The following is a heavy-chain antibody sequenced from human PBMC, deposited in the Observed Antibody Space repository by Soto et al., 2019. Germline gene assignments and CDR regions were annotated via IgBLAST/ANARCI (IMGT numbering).Heavy chain of an antibody. D-gene: IGHD3-16*01. CDR3: AKDFSYALLDQPGRDYGYYGMDV. Sequence: PGGSLRLSCAASGFTSSTYGMHWVRQAPGKGLEWMAAISYDGSNTYYANSVKGRLTISRDNAKNTLYLQMKGLRAEDTAVYYCAKDFSYALLDQPGRDYGYYGMDVWGQGTTVTVSS. CDR1: GFTSSTYG. V-gene: IGHV3-30*18. J-gene: IGHJ6*02. CDR2: ISYDGSNT.